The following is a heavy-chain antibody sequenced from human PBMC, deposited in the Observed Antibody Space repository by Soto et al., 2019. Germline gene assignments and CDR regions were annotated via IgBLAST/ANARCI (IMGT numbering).Heavy chain of an antibody. Sequence: QVQLVQSGAEVKKPGSSVKFSCKSSGGTFRSYDISWVRQAPGQGLEWMGDISPLFNTANYAQKFQGRATITAGESTSTDYMELRSLRSEDTAVYYCESGDAATFGGLTVQYYYGMDVWGQGTTVTVSS. CDR1: GGTFRSYD. CDR3: ESGDAATFGGLTVQYYYGMDV. CDR2: ISPLFNTA. J-gene: IGHJ6*02. D-gene: IGHD3-16*02. V-gene: IGHV1-69*01.